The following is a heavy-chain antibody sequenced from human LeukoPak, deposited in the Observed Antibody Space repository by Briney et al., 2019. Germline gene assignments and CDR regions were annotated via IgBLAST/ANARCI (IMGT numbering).Heavy chain of an antibody. CDR2: LKQDGNEY. Sequence: GGSLRLSCAASGFIFSSYWMAWVRQAPGKGLGWVANLKQDGNEYNYMDTVKGRFTISRDNARKSLYLQMDSLRAEDTAIYFCARNLNYPDGGSTFDFDYWGQGTLVTVSS. J-gene: IGHJ4*02. D-gene: IGHD4-23*01. CDR1: GFIFSSYW. V-gene: IGHV3-7*01. CDR3: ARNLNYPDGGSTFDFDY.